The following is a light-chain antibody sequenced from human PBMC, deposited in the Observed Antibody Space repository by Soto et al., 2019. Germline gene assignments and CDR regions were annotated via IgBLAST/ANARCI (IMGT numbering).Light chain of an antibody. CDR1: QSVSSN. J-gene: IGKJ1*01. Sequence: VLTQPPATLSLSPGERATLSCRASQSVSSNLAWYQQKPGQAPRPLIYGASTRATGIPARFSGSGSGTGFTLIISSLQSEDVAVYYCQQYGSSPWTFGQGTQVDIK. CDR2: GAS. V-gene: IGKV3-15*01. CDR3: QQYGSSPWT.